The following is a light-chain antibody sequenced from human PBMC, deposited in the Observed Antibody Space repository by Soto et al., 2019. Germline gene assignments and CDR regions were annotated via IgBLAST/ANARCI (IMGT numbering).Light chain of an antibody. CDR2: DAS. V-gene: IGKV1-39*01. J-gene: IGKJ1*01. CDR3: QQGYNTPWT. CDR1: QTINFY. Sequence: DIQMTQSPSSLSASVEDRVTISCRASQTINFYLNWYQQKPGKAPKLLIQDASRLESGVPSRFSGSGSGTDFTLTISSLQPEDFASYYCQQGYNTPWTFGQGTKVDIK.